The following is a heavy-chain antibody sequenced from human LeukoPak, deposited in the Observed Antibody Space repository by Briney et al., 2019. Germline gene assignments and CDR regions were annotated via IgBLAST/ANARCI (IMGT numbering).Heavy chain of an antibody. D-gene: IGHD3-3*01. Sequence: PPGGFLRLSCAASGFTFSSYAMHWVRQAPGKGLEYVSAISSNGGSTYYANSVKGGFTISRDNSKNTLYLQMGSLRAEDMAVYYCARSVYDFWSGYYTQPFDYWGQGTLVTVSS. J-gene: IGHJ4*02. CDR3: ARSVYDFWSGYYTQPFDY. CDR2: ISSNGGST. V-gene: IGHV3-64*01. CDR1: GFTFSSYA.